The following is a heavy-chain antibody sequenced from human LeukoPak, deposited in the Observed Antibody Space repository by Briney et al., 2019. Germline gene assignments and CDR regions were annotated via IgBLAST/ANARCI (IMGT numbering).Heavy chain of an antibody. J-gene: IGHJ3*02. D-gene: IGHD3-10*01. V-gene: IGHV1-2*02. CDR1: RYTFSGYY. CDR3: ARDVDHYYCTGKGLVDI. Sequence: GASVKVSCKASRYTFSGYYIHWVRQAPGQGLEWMGWINPNRGGTNYAEKFQGRVTMTRDTSISTAYMELSRLRSDDTAMYYCARDVDHYYCTGKGLVDIWGQGTMVTVSS. CDR2: INPNRGGT.